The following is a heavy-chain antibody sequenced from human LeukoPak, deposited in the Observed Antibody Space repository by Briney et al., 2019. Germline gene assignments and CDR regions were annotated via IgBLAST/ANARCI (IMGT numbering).Heavy chain of an antibody. J-gene: IGHJ6*02. CDR3: ARGPLNTFGEDA. CDR1: GFTFSSYA. CDR2: ISYDGSNK. V-gene: IGHV3-30-3*01. D-gene: IGHD4-17*01. Sequence: PGRSLRLSCAASGFTFSSYAMHWVRQAPGKGLEWVAVISYDGSNKYYADSVKGRFTVSKDNSQTTIYLQMNSLRAEDTALYYCARGPLNTFGEDAWGHGTTVTVSS.